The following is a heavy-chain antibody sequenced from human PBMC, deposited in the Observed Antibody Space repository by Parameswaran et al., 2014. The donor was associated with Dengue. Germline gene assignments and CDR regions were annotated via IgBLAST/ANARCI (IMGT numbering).Heavy chain of an antibody. J-gene: IGHJ6*02. V-gene: IGHV3-30*16. CDR3: VTPKGERNYYYGMDV. D-gene: IGHD1-1*01. Sequence: WIRQPPGKGLEWVAVISYDGSNKYYADSVKGRFTISRDNSKNTLYLQMNSLRAEDTAVYYCVTPKGERNYYYGMDVWGQGTTVTVSS. CDR2: ISYDGSNK.